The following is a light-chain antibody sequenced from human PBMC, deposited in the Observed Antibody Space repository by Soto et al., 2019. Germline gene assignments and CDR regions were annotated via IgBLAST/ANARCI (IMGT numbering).Light chain of an antibody. CDR2: GAS. CDR3: QQSYSTPPWT. V-gene: IGKV1-39*01. CDR1: QSISSY. J-gene: IGKJ1*01. Sequence: DIQMTQSPSSLSASVGDRVTITCRASQSISSYLNWYQQKPGKAPNLLIYGASSLQSGVPSRFSGSGSGTDFTLTISSPQPEDFATYYCQQSYSTPPWTFGQGTKVEIK.